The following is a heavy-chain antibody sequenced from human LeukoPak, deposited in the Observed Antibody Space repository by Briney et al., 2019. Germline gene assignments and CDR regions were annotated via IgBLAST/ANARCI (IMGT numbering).Heavy chain of an antibody. CDR1: GFTFSSYS. D-gene: IGHD3-22*01. CDR2: ISSSSSTI. Sequence: GGSLRLSCAASGFTFSSYSMNWVRQAPGKGLEWVSYISSSSSTIYYADSVKGRFTISRDNAKNSLYLQMNSLRAEDTAVYYCARAGRYSYDSSGYYYNAFDIWGQGTMVTVSS. J-gene: IGHJ3*02. V-gene: IGHV3-48*01. CDR3: ARAGRYSYDSSGYYYNAFDI.